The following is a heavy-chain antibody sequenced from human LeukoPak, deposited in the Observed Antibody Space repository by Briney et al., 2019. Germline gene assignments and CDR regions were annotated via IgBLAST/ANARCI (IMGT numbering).Heavy chain of an antibody. CDR1: GGSISSYY. J-gene: IGHJ4*02. CDR3: ARDRLSYGLDY. D-gene: IGHD3-16*01. CDR2: IYYSGST. V-gene: IGHV4-59*01. Sequence: SETLSLTCTVSGGSISSYYWSWIRQPPGKGLEWIGYIYYSGSTNYNPSLKSRVTISVDTSKNQFSLKLSSVTAADTAVYCCARDRLSYGLDYWGQGTLVTVSS.